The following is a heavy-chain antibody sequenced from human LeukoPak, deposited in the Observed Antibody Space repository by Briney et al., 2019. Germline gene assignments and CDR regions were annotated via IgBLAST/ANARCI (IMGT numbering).Heavy chain of an antibody. CDR3: ARVGITGTTGFDY. V-gene: IGHV3-64*01. J-gene: IGHJ4*02. Sequence: GGSLRLSCAASGFTFSSYAMHWVRQAPGKGLEYVSAISSNGGSTYYANSVKGRFTISRDNSKNTLYLQMGSLRAENMAVYYCARVGITGTTGFDYWGQGTLVTISS. CDR2: ISSNGGST. D-gene: IGHD1-7*01. CDR1: GFTFSSYA.